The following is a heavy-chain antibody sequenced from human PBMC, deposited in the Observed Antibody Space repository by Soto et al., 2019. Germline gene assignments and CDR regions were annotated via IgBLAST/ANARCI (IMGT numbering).Heavy chain of an antibody. CDR2: IFPSDSDT. CDR1: GYRFTSYW. Sequence: GESLKISCRTSGYRFTSYWIAWVRQMPGKGPEWMGIIFPSDSDTRYSPSFQGQVTISADRSTSTVFLQWASLKASDTAVYFCAIKDKSGYFNWFDPWGQGTLVTAPQ. D-gene: IGHD3-22*01. CDR3: AIKDKSGYFNWFDP. J-gene: IGHJ5*02. V-gene: IGHV5-51*01.